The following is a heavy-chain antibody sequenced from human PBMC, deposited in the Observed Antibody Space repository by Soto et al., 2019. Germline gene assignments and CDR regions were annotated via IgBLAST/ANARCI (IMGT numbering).Heavy chain of an antibody. CDR2: MNPNSGNT. D-gene: IGHD6-6*01. V-gene: IGHV1-8*01. J-gene: IGHJ6*02. Sequence: QVQLVQSGAEVKKPGASVKVSCKASGYTFTSYDINWVRQATGQGLEWMGWMNPNSGNTGYAQKFQGRVNMTRNTSISTAYMELSSLRSEDTAVYYCARGSYSSSSYYYYGMDVWGQGTTVTVSS. CDR1: GYTFTSYD. CDR3: ARGSYSSSSYYYYGMDV.